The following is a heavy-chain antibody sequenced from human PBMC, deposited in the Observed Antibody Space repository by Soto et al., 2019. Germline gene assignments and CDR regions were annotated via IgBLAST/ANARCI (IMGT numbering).Heavy chain of an antibody. Sequence: GGSLRLSCAASGFTFSSYAMSWVRQAPGKGLEWVSAISGSGGSTYYAESGKGRFTISRDNSKNTLYLQMNSLRAEDTAVYYCARYCTNGVCYTSGFDYWGQGTLVTVSS. V-gene: IGHV3-23*01. D-gene: IGHD2-8*01. CDR2: ISGSGGST. CDR1: GFTFSSYA. J-gene: IGHJ4*02. CDR3: ARYCTNGVCYTSGFDY.